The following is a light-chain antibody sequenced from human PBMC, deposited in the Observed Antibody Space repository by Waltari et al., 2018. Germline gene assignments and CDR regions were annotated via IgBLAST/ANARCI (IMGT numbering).Light chain of an antibody. J-gene: IGLJ2*01. CDR3: AAWDDSLNGHVV. CDR1: YSNIGSNA. V-gene: IGLV1-44*01. Sequence: QSVLTQPPSASGTPGQRVTISCSGIYSNIGSNAINWYQHLPGTTPKLLIYNNNQRPSGVPARFSGSKSGTSASLAISGLQSEDEADYYCAAWDDSLNGHVVFGGGTKLTVL. CDR2: NNN.